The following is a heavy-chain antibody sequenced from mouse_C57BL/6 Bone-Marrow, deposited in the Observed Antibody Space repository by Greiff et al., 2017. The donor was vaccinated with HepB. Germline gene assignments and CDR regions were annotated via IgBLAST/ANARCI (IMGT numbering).Heavy chain of an antibody. CDR2: IDPETGGT. V-gene: IGHV1-15*01. CDR3: TRREGLWLRRGRAMDY. D-gene: IGHD2-2*01. CDR1: GYTFTDYE. J-gene: IGHJ4*01. Sequence: VQLQQSGAELVRPGASVTLSCKASGYTFTDYEMHWVKQTPVHGLEWIGAIDPETGGTAYNQKFKGKAILTADKSSSTAYMELRSLTSEDSAVYYCTRREGLWLRRGRAMDYWGQGTSVTVSS.